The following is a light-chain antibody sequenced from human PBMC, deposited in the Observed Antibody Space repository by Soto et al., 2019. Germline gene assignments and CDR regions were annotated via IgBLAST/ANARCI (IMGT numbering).Light chain of an antibody. J-gene: IGKJ1*01. Sequence: DIQMTQSPSSLSASVGDRVTITCRASQSISSYLNWYQQKPGKAPKVLIYAVSSLQSGVPSRFSGSGSGTDFTLTISSLQPEDFATYYCQQSYSTPRTFGQGTKVEIK. CDR1: QSISSY. CDR3: QQSYSTPRT. CDR2: AVS. V-gene: IGKV1-39*01.